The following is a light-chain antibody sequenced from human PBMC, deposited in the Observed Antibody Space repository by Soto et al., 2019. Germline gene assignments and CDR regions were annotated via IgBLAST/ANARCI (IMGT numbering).Light chain of an antibody. V-gene: IGKV1-12*01. CDR2: PAS. CDR1: QGIGSW. J-gene: IGKJ4*01. Sequence: DIQMTQSPSFVSASIGDRVTITCRASQGIGSWLAWYQQVPGRAPRLLIFPASPFQSGVSSRFRGSGSGSDFTLTITSLQPEDLATYLCLQANNFPVTFGEGTKVEMK. CDR3: LQANNFPVT.